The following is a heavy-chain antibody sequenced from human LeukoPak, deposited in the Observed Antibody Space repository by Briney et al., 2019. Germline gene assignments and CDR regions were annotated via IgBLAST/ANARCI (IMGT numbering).Heavy chain of an antibody. J-gene: IGHJ4*02. D-gene: IGHD3-16*01. CDR1: GGSISSSSYF. Sequence: SETLSLTCTVSGGSISSSSYFWAWIRQPPGKGLEWIGSIYYSGSTYYNPSLNSRVTISVDTSKNQFSLNLSSVTAADTAVYYCARPITAFQAFDSWGQGTLVTVSS. CDR2: IYYSGST. V-gene: IGHV4-39*01. CDR3: ARPITAFQAFDS.